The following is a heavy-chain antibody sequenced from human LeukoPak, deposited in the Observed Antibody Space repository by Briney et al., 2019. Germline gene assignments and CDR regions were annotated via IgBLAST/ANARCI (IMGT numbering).Heavy chain of an antibody. V-gene: IGHV4-4*07. D-gene: IGHD2-15*01. CDR2: IYTSGST. CDR1: GGSISSYY. J-gene: IGHJ4*02. Sequence: TSETLSLTCTVSGGSISSYYWSWIRQPAGKGLEWIGRIYTSGSTNYNPSLKSRVTISVDTSKNQFSLKLSSVAAADTAVYYCARDRDCSGGSCYLDYWGQGTLVTVSS. CDR3: ARDRDCSGGSCYLDY.